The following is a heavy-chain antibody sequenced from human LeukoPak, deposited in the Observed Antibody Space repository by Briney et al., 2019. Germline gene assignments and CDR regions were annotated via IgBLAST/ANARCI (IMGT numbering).Heavy chain of an antibody. CDR3: ARPVSLITYYYGSGSSPAGFDP. D-gene: IGHD3-10*01. CDR2: IYPGDSDT. Sequence: GESLKISCKGSGYSFTSYWIGWVRQMPGKGLEWVGIIYPGDSDTRYSPSFQGQVTISADKSISTAYLQWSSLKASDTAMYYCARPVSLITYYYGSGSSPAGFDPWGQGTLVTVSS. J-gene: IGHJ5*02. CDR1: GYSFTSYW. V-gene: IGHV5-51*01.